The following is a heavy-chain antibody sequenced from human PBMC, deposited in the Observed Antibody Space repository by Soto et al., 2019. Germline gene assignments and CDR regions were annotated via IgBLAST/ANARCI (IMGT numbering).Heavy chain of an antibody. V-gene: IGHV1-2*04. Sequence: ASVKVSCKASGYTFTGYYMHWVRQAPGQGLEWMGWINPNSGDTNYAQKFQGWVTMTRDTSISTAYMELSRLRSDDTAVYYGVRARFIASAWSDAVDIWGQGTTVTVSS. CDR3: VRARFIASAWSDAVDI. D-gene: IGHD6-13*01. CDR2: INPNSGDT. J-gene: IGHJ6*02. CDR1: GYTFTGYY.